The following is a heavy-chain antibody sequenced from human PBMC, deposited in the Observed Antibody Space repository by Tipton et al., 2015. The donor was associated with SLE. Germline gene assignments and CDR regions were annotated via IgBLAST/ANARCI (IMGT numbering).Heavy chain of an antibody. Sequence: TLSLTCTVSGASLSSYYWSWIRQPAGKGLEWIGRIFTSGNTNYSPSLKSRVTMSVDTSKNQFSLNLSSVTAADTAVYYCVRGEGSGSWGQGTLVTVSS. V-gene: IGHV4-4*07. CDR3: VRGEGSGS. D-gene: IGHD2-15*01. J-gene: IGHJ4*02. CDR1: GASLSSYY. CDR2: IFTSGNT.